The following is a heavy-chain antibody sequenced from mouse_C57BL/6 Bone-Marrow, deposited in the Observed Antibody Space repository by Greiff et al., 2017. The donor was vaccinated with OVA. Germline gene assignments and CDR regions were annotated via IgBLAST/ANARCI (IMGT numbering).Heavy chain of an antibody. V-gene: IGHV1-5*01. CDR3: TSYYGSSIWYFDV. CDR1: GYTFTSYW. CDR2: IYPGNSDT. J-gene: IGHJ1*03. Sequence: VQLQQSGTVLARPGASVKMSCKTSGYTFTSYWMHWVKQRPGQGLEWIGAIYPGNSDTSYNQKFKGKAKLTAVTSASTAYMELSSLTNEDSAVYYCTSYYGSSIWYFDVWGTGTTVTVSS. D-gene: IGHD1-1*01.